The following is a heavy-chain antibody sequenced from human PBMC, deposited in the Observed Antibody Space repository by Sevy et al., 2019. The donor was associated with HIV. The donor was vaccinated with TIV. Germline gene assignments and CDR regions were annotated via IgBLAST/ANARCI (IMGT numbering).Heavy chain of an antibody. Sequence: GGSLRLSCVASGFSLNSYWMLWVRQAPGKGLEWVANINQDGSVNYYADSVKGRLPSSRDNARNLVSLQMTILRVEDTAVYYCVRAIATADSFWGQGTLVTVSS. CDR3: VRAIATADSF. D-gene: IGHD6-13*01. CDR2: INQDGSVN. CDR1: GFSLNSYW. V-gene: IGHV3-7*01. J-gene: IGHJ4*02.